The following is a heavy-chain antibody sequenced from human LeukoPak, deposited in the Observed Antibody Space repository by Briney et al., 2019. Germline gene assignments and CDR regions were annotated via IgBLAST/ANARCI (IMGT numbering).Heavy chain of an antibody. D-gene: IGHD6-13*01. CDR1: GFTFDDYA. CDR3: ATGSSWAFDY. Sequence: PGRSLRPSCAASGFTFDDYAMHWVRQAPGKGLEWVSGISWNSGSIGYADSVKGRFTISRDNAKNSLYLQMNSLRAEDMALYYCATGSSWAFDYWGQGTLVTVSS. J-gene: IGHJ4*02. V-gene: IGHV3-9*03. CDR2: ISWNSGSI.